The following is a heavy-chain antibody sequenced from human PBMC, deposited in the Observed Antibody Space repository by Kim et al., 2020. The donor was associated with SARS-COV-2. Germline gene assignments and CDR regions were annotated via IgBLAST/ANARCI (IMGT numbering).Heavy chain of an antibody. Sequence: ASVKVSCKASGYTFTSYAMNWVRQAPGQGLEWMGWINTNTGNPTYAQGFTGRFVFSLDTSVSTAYLQISSLKAEDTAVYYCARVPAGAGVEGGAGYWGQGTLVTVSS. J-gene: IGHJ4*02. D-gene: IGHD1-26*01. CDR3: ARVPAGAGVEGGAGY. CDR1: GYTFTSYA. CDR2: INTNTGNP. V-gene: IGHV7-4-1*02.